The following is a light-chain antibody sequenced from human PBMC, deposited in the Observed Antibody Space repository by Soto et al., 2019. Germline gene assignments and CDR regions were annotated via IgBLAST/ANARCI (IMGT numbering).Light chain of an antibody. V-gene: IGKV1-9*01. J-gene: IGKJ2*01. CDR3: QQLNTYPYT. CDR2: AAS. CDR1: QGISSY. Sequence: DIQLTQSPSFLSASVGDRVTITCRASQGISSYLAWYQQKPGKAPNLLIYAASTLQSGVPSRFSGSGSGTEFTLTISGLQPEDVASYYCQQLNTYPYTFGQGTKLEIK.